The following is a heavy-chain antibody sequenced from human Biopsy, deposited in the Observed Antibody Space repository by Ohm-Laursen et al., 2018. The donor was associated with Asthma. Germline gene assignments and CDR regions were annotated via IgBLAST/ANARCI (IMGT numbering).Heavy chain of an antibody. D-gene: IGHD2-21*02. Sequence: SLRLSCAASGFSLSDYGMHWVRQGPGKGPEWVALISYDGRETGYVDSVKGRFTISRDNFRNTVHLQMSSLRPEDSAVYYCTRDRFYNSVTSESFYYGVDVWGQGTTVTVSS. CDR3: TRDRFYNSVTSESFYYGVDV. V-gene: IGHV3-30*03. CDR2: ISYDGRET. J-gene: IGHJ6*02. CDR1: GFSLSDYG.